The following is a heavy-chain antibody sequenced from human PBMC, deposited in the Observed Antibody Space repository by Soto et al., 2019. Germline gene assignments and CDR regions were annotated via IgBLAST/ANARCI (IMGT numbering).Heavy chain of an antibody. CDR1: GFTFSYG. Sequence: VQLLESGGGLIQPGGSLRLSCAASGFTFSYGIHWLRQAPGKGLEWVAYISYDSSNKFYGDSVKGRFTISRDNSMNTQFLQMNSLLAEDTAVYYCAKLVIGYCSGNTCDDYWGQGTLVAVSS. V-gene: IGHV3-30*18. CDR3: AKLVIGYCSGNTCDDY. CDR2: ISYDSSNK. J-gene: IGHJ4*02. D-gene: IGHD2-15*01.